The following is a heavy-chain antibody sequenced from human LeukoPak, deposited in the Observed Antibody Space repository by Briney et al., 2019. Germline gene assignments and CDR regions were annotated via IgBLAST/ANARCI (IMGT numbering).Heavy chain of an antibody. CDR1: GYTFTSYD. CDR2: MNPISGNT. Sequence: ASVKVSCKASGYTFTSYDINWVRQATGQGLEWMGWMNPISGNTGYAQKFQGRVTMTRNTSISTAYMELSSLRSEDTAVYYCASVPSSWYPQGNDGHHDYWGQGTLVTVSS. D-gene: IGHD6-13*01. CDR3: ASVPSSWYPQGNDGHHDY. V-gene: IGHV1-8*01. J-gene: IGHJ4*02.